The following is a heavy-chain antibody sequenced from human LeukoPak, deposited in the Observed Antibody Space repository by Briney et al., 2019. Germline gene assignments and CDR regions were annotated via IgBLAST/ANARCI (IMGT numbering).Heavy chain of an antibody. D-gene: IGHD2/OR15-2a*01. CDR3: ARGFSISY. J-gene: IGHJ4*02. Sequence: GGSLRLSCAAPGFTVSNSYMSWVRQAPGKGLEWVANIKEDGSEKNYVDSVKGRFTVSRDNAKNSLYLQMNSLRAEDTAVHYCARGFSISYWGQGTLVTVSS. CDR1: GFTVSNSY. V-gene: IGHV3-7*03. CDR2: IKEDGSEK.